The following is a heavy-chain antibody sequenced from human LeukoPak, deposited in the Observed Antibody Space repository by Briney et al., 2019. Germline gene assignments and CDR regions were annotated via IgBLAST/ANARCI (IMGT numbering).Heavy chain of an antibody. CDR3: ARDWGYYGSGSSPHFDY. CDR1: GYTFTSYG. V-gene: IGHV1-18*01. J-gene: IGHJ4*02. Sequence: ASVKVSCKASGYTFTSYGISWVRQAPGPGLEGMGWISAYNGNTNYAQKLQGRVTMTTDTSTSTAYMELRSLRSDDTAVYYCARDWGYYGSGSSPHFDYWGQGTLVTVSS. D-gene: IGHD3-10*01. CDR2: ISAYNGNT.